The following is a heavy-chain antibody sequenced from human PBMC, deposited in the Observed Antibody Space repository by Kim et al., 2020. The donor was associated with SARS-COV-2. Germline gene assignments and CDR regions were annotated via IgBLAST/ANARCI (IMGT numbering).Heavy chain of an antibody. D-gene: IGHD4-17*01. V-gene: IGHV4-34*01. Sequence: SETLSLTCAVYGGSFSGYYWSWIRQPPGKGLEWIGEINHSGSTNYNPSLKSRVTISVDTSKNQFSLKLSSVTAADTAVYYCARGRVENDYGEGSLYYFDYWGQGTLVTVSS. J-gene: IGHJ4*02. CDR2: INHSGST. CDR3: ARGRVENDYGEGSLYYFDY. CDR1: GGSFSGYY.